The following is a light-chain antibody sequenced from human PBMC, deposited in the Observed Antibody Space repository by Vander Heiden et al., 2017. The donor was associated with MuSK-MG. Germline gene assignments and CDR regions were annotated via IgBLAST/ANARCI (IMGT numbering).Light chain of an antibody. Sequence: SVLSQPPSASGAPGQRVTISCSGSSSNIGSNYVYWYQQLPGTAPKLLIYRNNQRPSGVPDRFSGSKSGTSASLDISGLRSEDEADYYWAAWDDSLSGRVFGGGTKLTVL. CDR2: RNN. CDR1: SSNIGSNY. J-gene: IGLJ2*01. CDR3: AAWDDSLSGRV. V-gene: IGLV1-47*01.